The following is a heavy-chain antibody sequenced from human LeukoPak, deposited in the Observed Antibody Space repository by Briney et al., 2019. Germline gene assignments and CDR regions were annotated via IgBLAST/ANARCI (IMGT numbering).Heavy chain of an antibody. J-gene: IGHJ6*03. D-gene: IGHD1-7*01. V-gene: IGHV3-53*01. Sequence: GGSLRLSCAASGFTVSSNYMSWVRQAPGKGLEWVSVIYSGGSTYYADSVKGRFTISRDNSKNTLYLQMNSLRAEDTAVYYCARSITGTTWNYYYYYMDVWGKGTTVTVSS. CDR3: ARSITGTTWNYYYYYMDV. CDR1: GFTVSSNY. CDR2: IYSGGST.